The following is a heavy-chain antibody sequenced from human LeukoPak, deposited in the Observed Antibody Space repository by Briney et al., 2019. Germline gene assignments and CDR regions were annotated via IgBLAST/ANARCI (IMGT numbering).Heavy chain of an antibody. CDR1: GGSFSGYY. V-gene: IGHV4-34*01. Sequence: SETLSLTCAVYGGSFSGYYWSWIRQPPGKGLEWIGEINHSGSTNYNPSLKSRVTISVDTSKNQSSLKLSSVTAADTAVYYCARSRRHYITMIVVANNWFDPWGQGTLVTVSS. CDR3: ARSRRHYITMIVVANNWFDP. D-gene: IGHD3-22*01. CDR2: INHSGST. J-gene: IGHJ5*02.